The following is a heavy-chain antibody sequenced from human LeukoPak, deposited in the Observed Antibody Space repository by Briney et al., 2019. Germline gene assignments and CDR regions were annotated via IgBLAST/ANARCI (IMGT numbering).Heavy chain of an antibody. CDR2: IYYSGST. CDR3: ARHGCSSTSCYTKYYYYYYGMDV. V-gene: IGHV4-39*01. CDR1: GGSISSSSYY. J-gene: IGHJ6*02. D-gene: IGHD2-2*02. Sequence: SETLSLTCTVSGGSISSSSYYWGWIRQPPGKGLEWIGSIYYSGSTYYNPSLKSRVTISVDTSKNQFSLKLSSVTAADTAVYYCARHGCSSTSCYTKYYYYYYGMDVWGQGTTVTVSS.